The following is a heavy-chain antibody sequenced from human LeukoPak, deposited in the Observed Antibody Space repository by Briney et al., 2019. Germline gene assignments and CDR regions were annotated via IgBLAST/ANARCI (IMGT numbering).Heavy chain of an antibody. V-gene: IGHV1-46*01. CDR3: AREGFPPKISDFWSGLGPYYYYGMDV. Sequence: GASVTVSCTASGGTFSSYAISWVRQAPGQGLEWMGIINPSGGSTSYTQKFQGRVTMTRDTSTSTVYMELSSLRSEDTAVYYCAREGFPPKISDFWSGLGPYYYYGMDVWGQGTTVTVSS. CDR2: INPSGGST. CDR1: GGTFSSYA. J-gene: IGHJ6*02. D-gene: IGHD3-3*01.